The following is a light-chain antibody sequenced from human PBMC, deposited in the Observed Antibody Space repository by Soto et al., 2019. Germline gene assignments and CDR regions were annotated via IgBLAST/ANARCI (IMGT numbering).Light chain of an antibody. CDR2: WAS. CDR3: QQYYSTPPT. CDR1: QSVLYSSNNKNY. J-gene: IGKJ4*01. Sequence: DIVMTQSPDSLAVSLGERATINCKSSQSVLYSSNNKNYLAWYQQKPGQPPKLLIYWASTRESGVPDRFSGSGSGTDFTLTISSLQAEDVAVYYCQQYYSTPPTFGGGTKVRSN. V-gene: IGKV4-1*01.